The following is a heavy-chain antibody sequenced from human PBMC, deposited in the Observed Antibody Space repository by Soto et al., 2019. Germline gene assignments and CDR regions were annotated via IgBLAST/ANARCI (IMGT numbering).Heavy chain of an antibody. D-gene: IGHD3-16*01. CDR3: ARSAPMDAGDKYYYDF. Sequence: ASVKVSCKASGGTFSTFGISWVRQAPGQGLEWMGGIIPFFGTAKYSQKFEDRISITADESTNTVYMDLRSLTSEDTAIHYCARSAPMDAGDKYYYDFWGQGALVTVS. J-gene: IGHJ4*02. V-gene: IGHV1-69*13. CDR2: IIPFFGTA. CDR1: GGTFSTFG.